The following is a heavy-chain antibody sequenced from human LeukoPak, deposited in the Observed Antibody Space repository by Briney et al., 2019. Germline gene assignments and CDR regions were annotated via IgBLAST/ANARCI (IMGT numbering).Heavy chain of an antibody. J-gene: IGHJ6*02. CDR3: ARAAKFYDILTGDYYYYGMDV. CDR2: MNPNSGNT. D-gene: IGHD3-9*01. CDR1: GYTFTSYD. V-gene: IGHV1-8*01. Sequence: ASVKVSCKAFGYTFTSYDINWVRQATGQGLEWMGWMNPNSGNTGYAQKFQGRVTMTRNTSISTAYMELSSLRSEDMAVYYCARAAKFYDILTGDYYYYGMDVWGQGTTVTVSS.